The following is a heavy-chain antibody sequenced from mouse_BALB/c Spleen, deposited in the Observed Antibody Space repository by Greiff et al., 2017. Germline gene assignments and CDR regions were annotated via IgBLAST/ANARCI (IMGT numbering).Heavy chain of an antibody. J-gene: IGHJ4*01. CDR3: VRRAMDY. CDR1: GFTFNTYA. Sequence: EADGGLVQPKGSLKLSCAASGFTFNTYAMTWVRQAPGKGLEWVARIRSKSNNYATYYADSVKDRFTISRDDSQSMLYLQMNNLKTEDTAMYYCVRRAMDYWGQGTSVTVSS. V-gene: IGHV10-1*02. CDR2: IRSKSNNYAT.